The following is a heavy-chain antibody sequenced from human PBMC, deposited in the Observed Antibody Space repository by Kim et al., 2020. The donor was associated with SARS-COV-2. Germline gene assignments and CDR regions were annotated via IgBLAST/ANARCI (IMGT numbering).Heavy chain of an antibody. D-gene: IGHD3-3*01. J-gene: IGHJ4*02. Sequence: GGSLRLSCAASGFTFSSYAMHWVRQAPGKGLEWVAVISYDGSNKYYADSVKGRFTISRDNSKNTLYLQMNSLRAEDTAVYYCARASDDFWSGYSTHSDYWGQGTLVNVSS. V-gene: IGHV3-30*04. CDR2: ISYDGSNK. CDR1: GFTFSSYA. CDR3: ARASDDFWSGYSTHSDY.